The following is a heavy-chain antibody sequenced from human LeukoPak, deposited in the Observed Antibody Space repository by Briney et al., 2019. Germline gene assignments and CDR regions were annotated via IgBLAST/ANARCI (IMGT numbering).Heavy chain of an antibody. Sequence: PGGSLRLSCAASGFTFSSYAMHWVRQAPGKGLEWVAVISYDESNKYYADSVKGRFTISRDNSKNTLYLQMNSLRAEDTAVYYCVRDYRPYSSSWYDAFDIWGQGTMVTVSS. CDR1: GFTFSSYA. D-gene: IGHD6-13*01. V-gene: IGHV3-30*04. J-gene: IGHJ3*02. CDR2: ISYDESNK. CDR3: VRDYRPYSSSWYDAFDI.